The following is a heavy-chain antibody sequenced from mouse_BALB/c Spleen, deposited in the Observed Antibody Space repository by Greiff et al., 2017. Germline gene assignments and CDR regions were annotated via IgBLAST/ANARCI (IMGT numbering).Heavy chain of an antibody. D-gene: IGHD4-1*01. J-gene: IGHJ4*01. CDR1: GYTFTSYW. Sequence: VQLQQPGAELVKPGASVKLSCKASGYTFTSYWMHWVKQRPGQGLEWIGEINPSNGRTNYNEKFKSKATLTVDKSSSTAYMQLSSLTSEDSAVYYCARTGTSDYAMDYWGQGTSVTVSS. V-gene: IGHV1S81*02. CDR2: INPSNGRT. CDR3: ARTGTSDYAMDY.